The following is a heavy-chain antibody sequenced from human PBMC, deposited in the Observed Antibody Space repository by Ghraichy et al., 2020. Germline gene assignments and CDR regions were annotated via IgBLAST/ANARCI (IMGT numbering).Heavy chain of an antibody. CDR3: ARDLVVPDFGLVSYAFDV. J-gene: IGHJ3*01. Sequence: GGSLRLSCAASGFTFSSYAMSWVRQAPGKGLEWVSAISGSGGSTYYADSVKGRFTISRDNSKNTLYLQMNSLRAEDTAVYYCARDLVVPDFGLVSYAFDVWGLGTMVTVSS. CDR1: GFTFSSYA. V-gene: IGHV3-23*01. D-gene: IGHD2-21*01. CDR2: ISGSGGST.